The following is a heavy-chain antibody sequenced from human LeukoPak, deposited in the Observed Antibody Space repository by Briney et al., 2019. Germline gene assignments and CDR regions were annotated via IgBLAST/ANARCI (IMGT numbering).Heavy chain of an antibody. CDR1: GFTFSSYG. D-gene: IGHD5-18*01. CDR3: ARDNGYSYGYFGY. Sequence: GGSLRLSCAASGFTFSSYGMSWVRQAPGKGLEWVSAISGSGGSTYYADSVKGRFTISRDNAKNSLYLQMNSLRAEDTAVYYCARDNGYSYGYFGYWGQGTLVTVSS. CDR2: ISGSGGST. V-gene: IGHV3-23*01. J-gene: IGHJ4*02.